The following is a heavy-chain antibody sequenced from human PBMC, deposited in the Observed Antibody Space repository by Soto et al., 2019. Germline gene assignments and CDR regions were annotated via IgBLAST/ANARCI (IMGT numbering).Heavy chain of an antibody. Sequence: GGSMRLSCAASGFTFSSCEMNWVRQAPGKGLEWVSYISSSGSTIYYADSVKGRFTISRDNAKNSLYLQMNSLRAEDTAVHYCARVGYGSNDAFDIWGQGTMVTVSS. CDR1: GFTFSSCE. CDR3: ARVGYGSNDAFDI. J-gene: IGHJ3*02. CDR2: ISSSGSTI. D-gene: IGHD5-12*01. V-gene: IGHV3-48*03.